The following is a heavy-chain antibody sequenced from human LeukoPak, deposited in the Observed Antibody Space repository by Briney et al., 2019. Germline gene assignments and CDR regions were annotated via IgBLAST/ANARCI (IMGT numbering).Heavy chain of an antibody. D-gene: IGHD3-10*01. Sequence: GGSLRLSCAASGFTFDDYAMHWVRHAPGKGLEWVSGISWNSGSIGCADSVKGRFTISRDNAKNSLYLQMNSLRAEDTALYYCAKDMNYYGSGIDYWGQGTLVTVSS. CDR2: ISWNSGSI. V-gene: IGHV3-9*01. CDR3: AKDMNYYGSGIDY. J-gene: IGHJ4*02. CDR1: GFTFDDYA.